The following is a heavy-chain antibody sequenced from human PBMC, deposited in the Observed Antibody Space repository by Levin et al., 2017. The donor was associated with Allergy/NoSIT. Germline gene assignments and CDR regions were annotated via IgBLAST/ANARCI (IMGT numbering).Heavy chain of an antibody. J-gene: IGHJ3*01. D-gene: IGHD1-1*01. Sequence: PAASVKVSCKASGYTFSSYYMHWVRQAPGQGLEWMGIINTSGGGTSYAQKFKGRVTVTRDTSTSTVYMELSSLRSEDTAMYYCARDQYDGRDALDVWGQGTMVTVSS. V-gene: IGHV1-46*03. CDR1: GYTFSSYY. CDR2: INTSGGGT. CDR3: ARDQYDGRDALDV.